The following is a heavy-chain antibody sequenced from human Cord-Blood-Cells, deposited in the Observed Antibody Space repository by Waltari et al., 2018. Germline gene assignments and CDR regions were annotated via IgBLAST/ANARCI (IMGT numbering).Heavy chain of an antibody. J-gene: IGHJ4*02. CDR1: GFTFSSYS. CDR3: ARVGGEGYDFWSGYYYFDY. Sequence: EVQLVESGGGLVKPGGSLRLSCAASGFTFSSYSMNWVRQAPGKGLEWVSSISSSSSYIYYADSVKGRFTISRDNAKNSLYLQMNSLRAEDTAVYYCARVGGEGYDFWSGYYYFDYWGQGTLVTVSS. D-gene: IGHD3-3*01. V-gene: IGHV3-21*01. CDR2: ISSSSSYI.